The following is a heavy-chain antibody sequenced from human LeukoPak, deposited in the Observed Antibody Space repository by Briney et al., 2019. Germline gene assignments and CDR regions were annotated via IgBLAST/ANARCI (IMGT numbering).Heavy chain of an antibody. CDR3: ARGPYDSSGYPY. Sequence: SETLSLTCAVYGGSFSGYYWSWIRQPPGKGLEWIGEINHSGSTNYNPSLKSRVTISVDTSKNQFSLKLSSVTAADTAVYYCARGPYDSSGYPYWGQGTLVTVSP. CDR1: GGSFSGYY. J-gene: IGHJ4*02. D-gene: IGHD3-22*01. V-gene: IGHV4-34*01. CDR2: INHSGST.